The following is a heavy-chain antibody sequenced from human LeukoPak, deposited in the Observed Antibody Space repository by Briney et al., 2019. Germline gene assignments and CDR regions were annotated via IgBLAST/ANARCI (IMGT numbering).Heavy chain of an antibody. CDR2: ISGSGGST. CDR1: GFTFSGYA. D-gene: IGHD3-3*01. CDR3: AKTGPRITIFGVVNPLDY. V-gene: IGHV3-23*01. J-gene: IGHJ4*02. Sequence: PGGSLRLSCAASGFTFSGYAMSWVRQAPGKGVEWVSAISGSGGSTYYADSVKGRFTISRDNSKNTLYLQMNSLRAEDTAVYYCAKTGPRITIFGVVNPLDYWGQGTLVTVSS.